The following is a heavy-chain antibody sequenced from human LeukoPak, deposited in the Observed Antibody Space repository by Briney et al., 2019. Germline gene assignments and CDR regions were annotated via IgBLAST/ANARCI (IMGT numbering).Heavy chain of an antibody. J-gene: IGHJ4*02. CDR2: IIPILGIA. D-gene: IGHD1-26*01. CDR1: GGTISSYA. V-gene: IGHV1-69*04. CDR3: ARDRVGADGEVH. Sequence: VASVKVSCKASGGTISSYAISWVRQAPGQGLEWMGRIIPILGIANYAQKFQGRVTITADKSTSTAYMELSSLRSEDTAVYYCARDRVGADGEVHWGQGTLVTVSS.